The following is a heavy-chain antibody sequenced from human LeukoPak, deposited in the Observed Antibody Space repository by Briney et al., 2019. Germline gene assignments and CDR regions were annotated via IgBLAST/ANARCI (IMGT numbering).Heavy chain of an antibody. CDR3: ARDPYHRLGPPLDL. Sequence: GASVKVSCRASGYTFTNSDITWVRQAPGQGLEWMGRISTSNGDTNYAAKLRGRVTMTTDTSTSTVYMELGSLTFDDTAVYFCARDPYHRLGPPLDLWGQGTLVTVSS. J-gene: IGHJ5*02. V-gene: IGHV1-18*01. CDR2: ISTSNGDT. CDR1: GYTFTNSD. D-gene: IGHD1-14*01.